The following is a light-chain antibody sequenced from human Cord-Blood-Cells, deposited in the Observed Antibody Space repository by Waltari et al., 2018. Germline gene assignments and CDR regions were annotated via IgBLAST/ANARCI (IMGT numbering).Light chain of an antibody. CDR3: GAWDDSLSGPV. CDR2: SKN. V-gene: IGLV1-47*02. CDR1: SSHTGPNY. Sequence: QSLLTPPPSASATPGPRVTISPSRSSSHTGPNYASCYQQHPGTAPHLLIYSKNRRPSGGPDRFSGSKSGTSASLAISGLRYEDEADYYCGAWDDSLSGPVFGGGTKLTVL. J-gene: IGLJ3*02.